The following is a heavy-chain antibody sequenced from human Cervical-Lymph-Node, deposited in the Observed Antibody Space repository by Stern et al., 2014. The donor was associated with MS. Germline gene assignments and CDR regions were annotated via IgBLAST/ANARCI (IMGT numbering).Heavy chain of an antibody. Sequence: VQLVESGAEVKKPGASVKVSCKASGYTLTELSMHWVRQAPGKGLEWMGGFDPEDGETIYAQKFQGRVTMTEDTSTDTAYMELSSLRSEDTAVYYCAGMVRDDWYFDLWGRGTLVTVSS. J-gene: IGHJ2*01. CDR2: FDPEDGET. CDR3: AGMVRDDWYFDL. CDR1: GYTLTELS. V-gene: IGHV1-24*01. D-gene: IGHD3-10*01.